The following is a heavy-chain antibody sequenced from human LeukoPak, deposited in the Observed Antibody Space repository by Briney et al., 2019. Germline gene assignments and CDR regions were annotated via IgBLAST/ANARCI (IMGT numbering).Heavy chain of an antibody. Sequence: GGSLRLSCAASGFTFSSYSMNWVRQAPGKGLEWVSSISSSSSYIYYADSVKGRFTISRDNAKNSLYLQMNSLRAEDTALYYCAKVVGYSSGYFSDWGQGTLVTVSS. CDR2: ISSSSSYI. CDR3: AKVVGYSSGYFSD. CDR1: GFTFSSYS. D-gene: IGHD6-19*01. V-gene: IGHV3-21*04. J-gene: IGHJ4*02.